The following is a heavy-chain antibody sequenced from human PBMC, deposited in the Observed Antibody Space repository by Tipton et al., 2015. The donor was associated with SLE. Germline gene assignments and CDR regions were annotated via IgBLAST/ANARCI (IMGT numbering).Heavy chain of an antibody. CDR3: ARGYSSTPIN. D-gene: IGHD6-13*01. CDR1: GGSISSGNYY. J-gene: IGHJ4*02. CDR2: IYTSGGT. V-gene: IGHV4-61*02. Sequence: TLSLTCTVSGGSISSGNYYWSWIRQPAGKGLEWIGRIYTSGGTDYNPSLESRVTISVDTSKNQLSLKLSSVTAADTAVYYCARGYSSTPINWGQGALVTVSS.